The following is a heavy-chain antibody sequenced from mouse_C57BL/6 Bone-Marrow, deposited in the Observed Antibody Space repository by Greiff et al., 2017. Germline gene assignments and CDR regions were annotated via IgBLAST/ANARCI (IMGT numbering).Heavy chain of an antibody. CDR3: ARCSDYDWYFDV. CDR2: IYPGDGDT. V-gene: IGHV1-82*01. CDR1: GYAFSSSW. D-gene: IGHD2-4*01. Sequence: QVQLQQSGPELVKPGASVKISCKASGYAFSSSWMNWVKQRPGKGLEWIGRIYPGDGDTNYNGKFKGKATLTADKSASTAYMQLSSLTSEDSAVYFCARCSDYDWYFDVWGTGTTVTVSS. J-gene: IGHJ1*03.